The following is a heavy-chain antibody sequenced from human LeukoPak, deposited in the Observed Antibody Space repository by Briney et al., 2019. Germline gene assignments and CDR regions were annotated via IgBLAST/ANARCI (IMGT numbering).Heavy chain of an antibody. J-gene: IGHJ6*02. V-gene: IGHV4-30-4*01. CDR3: ARDPRRAMDV. CDR2: IYYSGST. CDR1: GGSISSGDYY. D-gene: IGHD6-6*01. Sequence: SETLSLTCTVSGGSISSGDYYWSWIRQPPGKGLGWIGYIYYSGSTYYNPSLKSRVTISVDTSKNQFSLKLSSVTAADTAVYYCARDPRRAMDVWGQGTTVTVSS.